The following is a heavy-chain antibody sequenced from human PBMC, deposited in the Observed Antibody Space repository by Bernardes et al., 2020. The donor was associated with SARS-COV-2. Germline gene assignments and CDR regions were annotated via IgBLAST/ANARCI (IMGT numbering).Heavy chain of an antibody. D-gene: IGHD5-18*01. V-gene: IGHV3-48*02. CDR2: IRGTSGII. Sequence: GGSLRLSCAASGFTFSSFSMNWVRQAPGKGLEWVSYIRGTSGIIYYADSVKSRFTISRDNAKNSLYLQMNSLRDEDTAVYYCARARGYTSGPPNWFDPWGQGTLVTVSS. CDR3: ARARGYTSGPPNWFDP. CDR1: GFTFSSFS. J-gene: IGHJ5*02.